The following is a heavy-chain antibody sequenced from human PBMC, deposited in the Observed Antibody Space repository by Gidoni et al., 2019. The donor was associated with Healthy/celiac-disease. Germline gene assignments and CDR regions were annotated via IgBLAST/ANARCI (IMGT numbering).Heavy chain of an antibody. J-gene: IGHJ5*02. D-gene: IGHD5-12*01. CDR1: GGSISSYY. CDR3: ARGLKSPKGWFDP. V-gene: IGHV4-59*01. Sequence: QVQLQESGPGLVKPSETLSLTCTVPGGSISSYYWSWIRQPPGKGLGWIGYIYYSGSTNYNPSLKSRVTISVDTSKNQFSLKLSSVTAADTAVYYCARGLKSPKGWFDPWGQGTLVTVSS. CDR2: IYYSGST.